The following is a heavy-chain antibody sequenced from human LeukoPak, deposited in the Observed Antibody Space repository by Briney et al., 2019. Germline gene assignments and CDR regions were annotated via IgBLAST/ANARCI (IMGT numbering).Heavy chain of an antibody. D-gene: IGHD3-16*02. J-gene: IGHJ4*02. V-gene: IGHV3-48*01. CDR1: GFTFSSYS. CDR3: ARDLGGGWYDYVWGCYRYPFAFDY. CDR2: ISSSSSTI. Sequence: GGSLRLSCAASGFTFSSYSMNWVRQAPGKGLEWVSYISSSSSTIYYADSVKGRFTISRDNAKSSLYLQMNSLRAEDTAVYYCARDLGGGWYDYVWGCYRYPFAFDYWGQGTLVAVSS.